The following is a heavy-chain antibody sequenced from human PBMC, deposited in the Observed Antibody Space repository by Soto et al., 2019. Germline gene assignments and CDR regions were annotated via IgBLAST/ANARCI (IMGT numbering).Heavy chain of an antibody. D-gene: IGHD5-18*01. CDR3: ARSGYSFAWGY. J-gene: IGHJ4*02. V-gene: IGHV3-53*01. CDR1: GFLVNSAY. CDR2: INSDGST. Sequence: EVQLVESGGGLIPPGGSLRLSCAASGFLVNSAYMTWVRQAPGKGLEWLSMINSDGSTLYAESVKGQFTISRDNSKNRLDLQMNSLRAEDTAMYYCARSGYSFAWGYWGQGTRVIVTS.